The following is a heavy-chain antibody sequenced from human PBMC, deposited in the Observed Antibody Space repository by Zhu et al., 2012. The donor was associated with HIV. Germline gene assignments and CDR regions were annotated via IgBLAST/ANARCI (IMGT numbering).Heavy chain of an antibody. CDR2: IYHTGST. CDR1: GVSISSDY. CDR3: ARALTHYYDKRCPFGVPTMDV. Sequence: QVQLQESGPGLVKPSETLSLTCSVSGVSISSDYWSWIRQPPGKGLEWIGYIYHTGSTKYNPSLNSRVTMSVDRSKSQFSLNLNSVTAADTAVYYCARALTHYYDKRCPFGVPTMDVWGTRDQRSPSP. D-gene: IGHD3-22*01. J-gene: IGHJ6*02. V-gene: IGHV4-59*01.